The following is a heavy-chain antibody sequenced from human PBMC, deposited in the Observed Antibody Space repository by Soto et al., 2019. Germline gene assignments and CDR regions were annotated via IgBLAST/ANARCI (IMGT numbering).Heavy chain of an antibody. Sequence: SVKVSCKASGGTFSSYAISWVRQAPGQGLEWMGGIIPIFGTANYAQKFQGRVTITADKSTSTAYMELSSLRSEDTAVYYCATRDAAARQESDYWGQGTLVTVSS. J-gene: IGHJ4*02. CDR1: GGTFSSYA. D-gene: IGHD6-13*01. V-gene: IGHV1-69*06. CDR3: ATRDAAARQESDY. CDR2: IIPIFGTA.